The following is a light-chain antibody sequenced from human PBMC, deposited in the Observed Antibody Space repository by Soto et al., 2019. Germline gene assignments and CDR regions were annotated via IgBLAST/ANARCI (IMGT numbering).Light chain of an antibody. J-gene: IGLJ1*01. CDR3: SSYTSSSTRV. CDR2: EVS. CDR1: SSDVGAYDY. V-gene: IGLV2-14*03. Sequence: QSALTQPASVSGSPGQSITISCTGTSSDVGAYDYVSWYQQHPDKAPKLMIYEVSNRPSGVSNRFSGSKSVNTATLTISGLQADDEADYYCSSYTSSSTRVSGTGTKVTV.